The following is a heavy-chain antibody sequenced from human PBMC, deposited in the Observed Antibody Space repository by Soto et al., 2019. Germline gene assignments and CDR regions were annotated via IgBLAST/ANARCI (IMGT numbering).Heavy chain of an antibody. J-gene: IGHJ4*02. CDR2: ISGSGGST. V-gene: IGHV3-23*01. D-gene: IGHD4-17*01. CDR3: ANGGDYTPYFDY. Sequence: GGSLRLSCAASGFTFSSYAMSWVRQAPGKGLEWVSAISGSGGSTYYADSVKGRFTISRDNSKNTLYLQMNSLRAEDTAVYYCANGGDYTPYFDYWGQGTLVTVSS. CDR1: GFTFSSYA.